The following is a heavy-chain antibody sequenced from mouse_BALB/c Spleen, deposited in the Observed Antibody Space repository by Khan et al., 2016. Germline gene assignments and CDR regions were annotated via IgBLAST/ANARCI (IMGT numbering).Heavy chain of an antibody. V-gene: IGHV5-4*02. CDR2: ISDGGSYT. J-gene: IGHJ1*01. CDR1: GSTLSDDY. Sequence: EVELVEPGGGLVKPGGSLKLSCAASGSTLSDDYMYWVRQTPENRLEWVATISDGGSYTYYPDSVKGRFTISRDNAKNNLYLQKSSLKSEDTALYDCARGLDWYCDVWGAGTTVTVSS. CDR3: ARGLDWYCDV.